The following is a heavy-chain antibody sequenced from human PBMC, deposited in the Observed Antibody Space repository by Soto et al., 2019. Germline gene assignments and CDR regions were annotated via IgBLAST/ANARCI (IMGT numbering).Heavy chain of an antibody. CDR2: IYSGGST. CDR1: GFSVTANY. J-gene: IGHJ4*02. D-gene: IGHD7-27*01. CDR3: ARDKNWAFDY. V-gene: IGHV3-53*01. Sequence: GGSLRLSCGVSGFSVTANYMSWVRQAPGKGLEWVSVIYSGGSTYYADSVKGRFTISRDNAKYSVYLQMNSLRDEDMAVYYCARDKNWAFDYWGQRALVTVSS.